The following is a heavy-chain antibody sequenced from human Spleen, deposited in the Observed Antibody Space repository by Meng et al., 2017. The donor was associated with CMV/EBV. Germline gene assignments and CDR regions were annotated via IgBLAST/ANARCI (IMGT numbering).Heavy chain of an antibody. Sequence: QVQLQESCPGLVKPSQTLSLTCTVSGGSISSGDYYWSWIRQPPGKGLEWIGYIYYSGSTYYNPSLKSRVTISVDTSKNQFSLKLSSVTAADTAVYYCARDRERYCSGGSCYSLDYWGQGTLVTVSS. CDR3: ARDRERYCSGGSCYSLDY. J-gene: IGHJ4*02. D-gene: IGHD2-15*01. CDR1: GGSISSGDYY. V-gene: IGHV4-30-4*08. CDR2: IYYSGST.